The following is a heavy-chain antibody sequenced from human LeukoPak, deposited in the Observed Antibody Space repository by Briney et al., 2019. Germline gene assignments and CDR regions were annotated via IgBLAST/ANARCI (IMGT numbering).Heavy chain of an antibody. Sequence: GGSLRLSCAASGFTFSSYGMHWVRQAPGKGLEWVAFIRYDGSNKYYADSVKGRFTISRDNSKNTLYLQMNSLRAEDTAVYYCATTPGIAAASDYWGQGTLVTVSS. J-gene: IGHJ4*02. CDR2: IRYDGSNK. CDR1: GFTFSSYG. V-gene: IGHV3-30*02. D-gene: IGHD6-13*01. CDR3: ATTPGIAAASDY.